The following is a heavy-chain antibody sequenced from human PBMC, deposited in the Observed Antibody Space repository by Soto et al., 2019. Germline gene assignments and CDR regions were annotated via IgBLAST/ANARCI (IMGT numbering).Heavy chain of an antibody. D-gene: IGHD6-19*01. J-gene: IGHJ4*02. CDR3: ARDLAVGLVDY. CDR1: GYTFTSYG. CDR2: ISAYNGNT. V-gene: IGHV1-18*01. Sequence: ASVKVSCKASGYTFTSYGISWVRQAPGQGLEWMGWISAYNGNTKYAQKLQGRVTMTTDTSTSTAYMEVRSLRSDDTAVYYCARDLAVGLVDYWGQGTLVTVPQ.